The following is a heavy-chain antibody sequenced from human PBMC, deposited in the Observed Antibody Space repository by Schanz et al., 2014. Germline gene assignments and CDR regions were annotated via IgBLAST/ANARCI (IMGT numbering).Heavy chain of an antibody. CDR1: GFTFSSYA. Sequence: VQLLESGGGLVQPGGSLRLSCAASGFTFSSYAMTWVRQAPGKGLEWVGFISFDGRNTGYAHSVKGRFTISRDNSKNTVNQQMNSLRAEDTAVYYCAKEKEEVGADGRFFDYWGQGTLVTVSS. V-gene: IGHV3-30*18. J-gene: IGHJ4*02. CDR2: ISFDGRNT. CDR3: AKEKEEVGADGRFFDY. D-gene: IGHD1-26*01.